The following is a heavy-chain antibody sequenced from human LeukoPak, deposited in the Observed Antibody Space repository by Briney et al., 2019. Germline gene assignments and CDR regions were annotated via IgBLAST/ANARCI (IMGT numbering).Heavy chain of an antibody. J-gene: IGHJ4*02. CDR1: GYTFSGYD. D-gene: IGHD3-22*01. CDR2: MNPNSGNT. Sequence: GASLKVSCKASGYTFSGYDIHWVRQATGQGLEWMGWMNPNSGNTAYAQNFRGRVTMTRDTSITTAYMELNSLRSEDTAVYYCARVHSSGQDWGQGTLVTVSS. CDR3: ARVHSSGQD. V-gene: IGHV1-8*01.